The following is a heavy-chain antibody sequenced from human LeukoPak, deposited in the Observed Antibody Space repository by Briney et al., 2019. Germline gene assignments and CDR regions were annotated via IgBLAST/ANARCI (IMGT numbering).Heavy chain of an antibody. V-gene: IGHV3-30*18. CDR1: GFTFSSYG. CDR3: AKVDKYSSSWNFDY. J-gene: IGHJ4*02. Sequence: GRSLRLSCAASGFTFSSYGMHWVRQAPGKGLEWVAVISYDGSNKYYADSVKGRFTISRDNSKNTLYLQMNSLRAEDTAVYYCAKVDKYSSSWNFDYWGQGTLVTVSS. CDR2: ISYDGSNK. D-gene: IGHD6-13*01.